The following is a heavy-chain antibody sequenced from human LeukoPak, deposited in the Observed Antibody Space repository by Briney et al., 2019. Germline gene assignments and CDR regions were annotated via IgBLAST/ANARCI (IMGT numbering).Heavy chain of an antibody. D-gene: IGHD4-23*01. V-gene: IGHV3-15*01. CDR1: GFTSSNAW. CDR2: IKSKTDGGTT. CDR3: TTANLRWYEFDY. Sequence: NPGGSLRLSCAASGFTSSNAWMSWVRQAPGKGLEWVGRIKSKTDGGTTDYAAPVKGRFTISRDDSKNTLYLQMDSLKTEDTAVYYCTTANLRWYEFDYWGQGTLVTVSS. J-gene: IGHJ4*02.